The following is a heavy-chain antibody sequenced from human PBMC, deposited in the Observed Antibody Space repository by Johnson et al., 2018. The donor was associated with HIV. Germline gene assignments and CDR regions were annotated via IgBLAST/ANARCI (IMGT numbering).Heavy chain of an antibody. V-gene: IGHV3-64*01. CDR1: GFTFSSYD. J-gene: IGHJ3*01. D-gene: IGHD6-19*01. Sequence: VQLVESGGGLVQPGGSLRLSCAASGFTFSSYDIHWVRQAPGKGLEYVSAISSNGGSTYYANSVKGSFTISRDNSKNTLYLQMGSLRAEDMAVYYCARDSEDSSGFGALDFWGQGTMVSVSS. CDR3: ARDSEDSSGFGALDF. CDR2: ISSNGGST.